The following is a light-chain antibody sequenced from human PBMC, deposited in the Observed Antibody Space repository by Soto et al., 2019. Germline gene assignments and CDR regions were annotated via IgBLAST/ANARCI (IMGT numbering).Light chain of an antibody. CDR2: GAS. J-gene: IGKJ2*01. Sequence: IQMTQSPSSLSASVGDSVTVTCRASQSINIYLNWYQQKPGNAPTLLIYGASSLQSGVPSRFTGGGSRTDFTLTISSLQPEDFAAYYCQQSYRSPYTFGRGTKLEIK. CDR3: QQSYRSPYT. CDR1: QSINIY. V-gene: IGKV1-39*01.